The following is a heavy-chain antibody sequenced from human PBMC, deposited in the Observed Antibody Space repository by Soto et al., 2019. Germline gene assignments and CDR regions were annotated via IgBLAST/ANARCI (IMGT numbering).Heavy chain of an antibody. V-gene: IGHV3-30-3*01. CDR2: LLYDGSNK. J-gene: IGHJ2*01. CDR3: ARGMQVGATPSSYWYFDL. CDR1: GFTFSSHT. D-gene: IGHD1-26*01. Sequence: QVQLVESGGGVVQPGRSLRLSCAASGFTFSSHTLHWVRQVPGKGLEWVAVLLYDGSNKYYADSVKGRFTISRDDSKNTLYVQMNSREAGDTAVYYCARGMQVGATPSSYWYFDLWGRGTLVTVSS.